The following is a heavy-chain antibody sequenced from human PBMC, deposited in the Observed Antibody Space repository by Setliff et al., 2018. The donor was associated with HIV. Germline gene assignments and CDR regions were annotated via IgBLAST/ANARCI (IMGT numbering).Heavy chain of an antibody. CDR1: GFTFSDYW. D-gene: IGHD2-8*01. CDR2: VNSDGSGT. J-gene: IGHJ3*02. CDR3: ARGGVYHGFDI. Sequence: GGSLRLSCAASGFTFSDYWMHWVRQAPGKGLVWVSRVNSDGSGTIYADSVRGRFTISRDNAKNTLYLQLNSLRVEDTAVYYCARGGVYHGFDIWGRGTMVTVSS. V-gene: IGHV3-74*01.